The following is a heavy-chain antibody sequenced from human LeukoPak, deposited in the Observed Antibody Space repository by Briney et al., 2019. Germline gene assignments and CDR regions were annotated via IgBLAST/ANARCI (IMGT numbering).Heavy chain of an antibody. CDR2: IYYSGST. J-gene: IGHJ4*02. CDR1: GGSISSSSYY. Sequence: SETLSLTCTVSGGSISSSSYYWGWIRQPPGKGLEWIGSIYYSGSTYYNPSLKSRVTISVDTSKNQFSSKNQFSLKLNSVTAADTAVYYCARRGYSSGWYYFDYWGQGTLVTVSS. V-gene: IGHV4-39*01. D-gene: IGHD6-19*01. CDR3: ARRGYSSGWYYFDY.